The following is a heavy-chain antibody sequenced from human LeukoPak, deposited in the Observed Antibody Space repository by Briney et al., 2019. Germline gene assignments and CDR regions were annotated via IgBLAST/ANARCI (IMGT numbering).Heavy chain of an antibody. CDR3: ARESTTSDYFDY. CDR1: GFTFSSYW. D-gene: IGHD2/OR15-2a*01. CDR2: ISSSGSTI. J-gene: IGHJ4*02. V-gene: IGHV3-48*04. Sequence: GGSLRLSCAASGFTFSSYWMHWVRQAPGKGLEWVSYISSSGSTIYYADSVKGRFTISRDNAKNSLYLQMNSLRAEDTAVYYCARESTTSDYFDYWGQGTLVTVSS.